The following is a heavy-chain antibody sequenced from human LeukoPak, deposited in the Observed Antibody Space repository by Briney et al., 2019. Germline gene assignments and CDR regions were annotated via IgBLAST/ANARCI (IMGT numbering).Heavy chain of an antibody. V-gene: IGHV5-51*01. J-gene: IGHJ6*03. CDR2: IYPGDSDT. CDR3: ARSGLLWFGEFMDV. D-gene: IGHD3-10*01. Sequence: PGESLKISCKGSGYSFTSYWIGWVRQMPGKGLEWMGIIYPGDSDTRYSPSFQGQVTISADKSISTAYMELSRLRSDDTAVYYCARSGLLWFGEFMDVWGKGTTVTISS. CDR1: GYSFTSYW.